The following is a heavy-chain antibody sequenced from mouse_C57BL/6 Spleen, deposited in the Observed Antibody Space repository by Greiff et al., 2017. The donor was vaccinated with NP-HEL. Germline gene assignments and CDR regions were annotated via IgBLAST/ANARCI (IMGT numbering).Heavy chain of an antibody. CDR2: IDPATGGT. D-gene: IGHD2-4*01. CDR3: TRSRNYDYGDY. V-gene: IGHV1-15*01. Sequence: QVQLKESGAELVRPGASVTLSCKASGYTFTDYEMHWVKQTPVPGLEWIGAIDPATGGTAYNQKFKGKAILTADKSSSTAYMELRSLTSEDSAVYYCTRSRNYDYGDYWGQGTTLTVSS. CDR1: GYTFTDYE. J-gene: IGHJ2*01.